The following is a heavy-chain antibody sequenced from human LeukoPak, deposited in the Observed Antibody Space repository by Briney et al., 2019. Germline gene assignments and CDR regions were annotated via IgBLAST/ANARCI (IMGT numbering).Heavy chain of an antibody. Sequence: SVKVSCKASGGTFSSYAISWVRQAPGQGLEWMGGIIPIFGTANYAQKFQGRVTITADESTSTAYMELSSLRSEDTAVYYCARDPGDYGDQYYYYGMDVWGQGTTVTVSS. CDR2: IIPIFGTA. CDR1: GGTFSSYA. CDR3: ARDPGDYGDQYYYYGMDV. J-gene: IGHJ6*02. V-gene: IGHV1-69*13. D-gene: IGHD4-17*01.